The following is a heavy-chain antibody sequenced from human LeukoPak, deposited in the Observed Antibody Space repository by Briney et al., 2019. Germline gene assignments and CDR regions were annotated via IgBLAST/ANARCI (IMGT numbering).Heavy chain of an antibody. CDR3: ARNKAVAGAFFDY. D-gene: IGHD6-19*01. V-gene: IGHV3-53*04. CDR1: AFTISSHN. CDR2: IYSGGST. J-gene: IGHJ4*02. Sequence: GGSLRLSCAASAFTISSHNMSCVHQTPANCHQWVSVIYSGGSTYYADSVKGRFTISRHNSKNTLYLQMNSLRAEDTAVYYCARNKAVAGAFFDYWGQGTLVTVSS.